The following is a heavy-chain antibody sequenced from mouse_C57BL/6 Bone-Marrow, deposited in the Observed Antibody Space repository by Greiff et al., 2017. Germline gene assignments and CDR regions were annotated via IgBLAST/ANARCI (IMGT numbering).Heavy chain of an antibody. D-gene: IGHD1-1*01. CDR3: ARFTTVVAPVAY. Sequence: VQLQQSGPELVKPGASVKISCKASGYSFTGYYMNWVKQSPEKSLEWIGEINPSTGGTTYNQKFKAKATLTVDKSSSPAYMQLKSLTSEDSAVYYCARFTTVVAPVAYWGQGTLVTVSA. V-gene: IGHV1-42*01. CDR2: INPSTGGT. CDR1: GYSFTGYY. J-gene: IGHJ3*01.